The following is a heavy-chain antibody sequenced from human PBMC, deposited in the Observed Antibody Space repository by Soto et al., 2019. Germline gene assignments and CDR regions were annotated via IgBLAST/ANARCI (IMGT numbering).Heavy chain of an antibody. V-gene: IGHV4-59*08. D-gene: IGHD3-10*01. CDR1: VGPLSSSY. Sequence: QVQLQESAPGRVNPSEPLPLTGPVSVGPLSSSYWTWIRQPPGKGLEWIGFMNNSGSTHYNPPPKSRVTISLDTSKNQFSLNLRSVTAADTAVYYCASMGYHYGSGSYPLDYWGQGTLVTVSS. J-gene: IGHJ4*02. CDR3: ASMGYHYGSGSYPLDY. CDR2: MNNSGST.